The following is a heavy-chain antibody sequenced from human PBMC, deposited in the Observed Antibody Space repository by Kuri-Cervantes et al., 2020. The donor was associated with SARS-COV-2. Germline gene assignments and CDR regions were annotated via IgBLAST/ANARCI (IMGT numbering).Heavy chain of an antibody. CDR2: ISGSGFSI. J-gene: IGHJ6*02. Sequence: GESLKISCVASGFTFSSNSMNWVRQAPGKGLEWVSYISGSGFSIYYADSLKGRFTISRDNSKSTLFLQMNSLRAEDTAEYYCARGAAAADYFFYGMDVWGRGTTVTVSS. V-gene: IGHV3-48*01. CDR3: ARGAAAADYFFYGMDV. CDR1: GFTFSSNS. D-gene: IGHD6-13*01.